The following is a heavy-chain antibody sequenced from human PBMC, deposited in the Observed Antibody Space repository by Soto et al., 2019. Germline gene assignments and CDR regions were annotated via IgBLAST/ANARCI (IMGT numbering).Heavy chain of an antibody. CDR2: ISNSGDNT. CDR3: AKDLRTTGYGGGCSYYYMDV. D-gene: IGHD2-2*01. V-gene: IGHV3-23*01. Sequence: EVQLLESGGGLVQPGGSLRLSCAASGFTFTTYAMSWVRQAPGKGLEWVSTISNSGDNTYYADSVKGRFTISRDSSKNTLYLQMNSLRAEDTAVYSCAKDLRTTGYGGGCSYYYMDVWGKGTPVTVSS. J-gene: IGHJ6*03. CDR1: GFTFTTYA.